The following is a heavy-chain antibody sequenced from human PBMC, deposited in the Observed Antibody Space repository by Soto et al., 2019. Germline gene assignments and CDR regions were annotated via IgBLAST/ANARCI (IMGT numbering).Heavy chain of an antibody. CDR3: AKDRYGDYGGIDY. CDR1: GFTFSTYA. CDR2: ITGSGGST. Sequence: EVQLLESGGGLVQPGGSLRLSCAASGFTFSTYAMIWVHQAQGKVVEWVSVITGSGGSTYYADSVKGRFTISRDTSKNTLFLQMNSLRAEDTAVYYCAKDRYGDYGGIDYWGQGTMVTVSS. J-gene: IGHJ4*02. V-gene: IGHV3-23*01. D-gene: IGHD4-17*01.